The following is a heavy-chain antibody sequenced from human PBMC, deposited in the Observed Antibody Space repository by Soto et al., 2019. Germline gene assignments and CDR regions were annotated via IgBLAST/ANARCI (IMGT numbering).Heavy chain of an antibody. CDR2: ISYDGSNE. J-gene: IGHJ6*02. Sequence: GGSLRLSCAASGFTFTNYAMHWVRQAPGKGLEWVAVISYDGSNEYYADSVKGRFTISRDNSKSTLFLQMNSLRAEDTAVYHCARDHYGMDVWGQGTTVTVSS. CDR1: GFTFTNYA. V-gene: IGHV3-30-3*01. CDR3: ARDHYGMDV.